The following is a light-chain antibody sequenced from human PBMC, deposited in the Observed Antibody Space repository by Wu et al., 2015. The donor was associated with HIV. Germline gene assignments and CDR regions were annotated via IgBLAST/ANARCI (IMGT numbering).Light chain of an antibody. CDR2: AAS. V-gene: IGKV1-39*01. CDR3: QQSYSTLRS. CDR1: QSISSY. Sequence: DIQMTQSPSSLSASVGDRVTITCRASQSISSYLNWYQQKPGKAPKLLIYAASSLQSGVPSRFSGSGSGTDFTLTISSLQPEDFATYYCQQSYSTLRSFGQGHDWRLN. J-gene: IGKJ5*01.